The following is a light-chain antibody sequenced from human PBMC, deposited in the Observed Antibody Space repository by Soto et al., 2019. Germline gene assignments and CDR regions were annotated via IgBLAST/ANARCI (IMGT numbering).Light chain of an antibody. CDR2: EAS. Sequence: QSALTQPASVSGSPGQSITISCTGTSSDVGGYNYVSWYQQHPGKVPKLMIYEASNRPPGVSNRFSGSKSGNMASLTISGLQAEDEADYYCSSYTSSSTPYVFGTGTKVTVL. CDR1: SSDVGGYNY. V-gene: IGLV2-14*01. J-gene: IGLJ1*01. CDR3: SSYTSSSTPYV.